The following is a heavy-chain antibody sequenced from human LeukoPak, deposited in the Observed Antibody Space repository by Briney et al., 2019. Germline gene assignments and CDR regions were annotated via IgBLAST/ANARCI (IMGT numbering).Heavy chain of an antibody. CDR1: GGTFSSYT. CDR3: ARRPHVVVPAAIGAWDYYYYMDV. D-gene: IGHD2-2*01. Sequence: SVKVSCKASGGTFSSYTISWVRQAPGQGLEWMGRIIPILGIANYAQKLQGRVTMTTDTSTSTAYMELRSLRSDDTAVYYCARRPHVVVPAAIGAWDYYYYMDVWGKGTTVTVSS. V-gene: IGHV1-69*02. J-gene: IGHJ6*03. CDR2: IIPILGIA.